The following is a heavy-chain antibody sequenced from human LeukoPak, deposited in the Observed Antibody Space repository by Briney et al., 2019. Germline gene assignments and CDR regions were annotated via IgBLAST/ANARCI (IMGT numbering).Heavy chain of an antibody. CDR3: ANDFDN. V-gene: IGHV3-23*01. CDR1: GFTFSSYA. CDR2: TSGSDGGT. J-gene: IGHJ4*02. Sequence: GGTLRLSCAASGFTFSSYAMNWVRQAPGKGLEWVSVTSGSDGGTYYADSVKSRFTISRDNSKSTVYLQMNSLRAEDTAVYYCANDFDNWGQGTLVTVSS.